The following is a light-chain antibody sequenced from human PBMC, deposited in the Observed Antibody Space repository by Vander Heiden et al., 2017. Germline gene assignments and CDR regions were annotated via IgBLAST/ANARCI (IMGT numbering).Light chain of an antibody. J-gene: IGKJ2*01. V-gene: IGKV1-6*01. CDR3: LQDYNYPYT. CDR1: QGIRND. CDR2: AAS. Sequence: AIQMHQSPSSLSVSVGDRVTITCRASQGIRNDLGWYQQKPGKAPKLLIYAASSLQSGVPSRFSGSGTGTDFTLTISSLQPEDFATYYCLQDYNYPYTFGQGTKLEIK.